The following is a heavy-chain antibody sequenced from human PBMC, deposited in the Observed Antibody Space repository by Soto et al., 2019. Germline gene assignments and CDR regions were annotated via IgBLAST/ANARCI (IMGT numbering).Heavy chain of an antibody. Sequence: SETLSLTCSVSGGSAGSGSCCWSWIRHPPGKGLEWMIYIYYSGRTNDHPSLKSRVIISVDTTKNQLSLKLSTVTAADTAVYYCARAPRGQNYDFWRDYNRWFDPWGQGTPVTVSS. CDR3: ARAPRGQNYDFWRDYNRWFDP. V-gene: IGHV4-61*01. CDR1: GGSAGSGSCC. D-gene: IGHD3-3*01. CDR2: IYYSGRT. J-gene: IGHJ5*02.